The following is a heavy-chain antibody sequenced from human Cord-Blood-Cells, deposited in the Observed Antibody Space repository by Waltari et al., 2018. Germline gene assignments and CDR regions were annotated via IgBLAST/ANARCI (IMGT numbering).Heavy chain of an antibody. CDR3: ARGSAIVVVPAAIQGYFDL. CDR2: INPNRGGT. Sequence: QVQLVQSGAEVKKPGASVKVSCKASGYTFTGYYMHWVRQAPGQGLEWMGWINPNRGGTNCAQKFQGWVTMTRDTSIRTAYMELSRLRSDDTAVYYCARGSAIVVVPAAIQGYFDLWGRGTLVTVSS. D-gene: IGHD2-2*01. J-gene: IGHJ2*01. CDR1: GYTFTGYY. V-gene: IGHV1-2*04.